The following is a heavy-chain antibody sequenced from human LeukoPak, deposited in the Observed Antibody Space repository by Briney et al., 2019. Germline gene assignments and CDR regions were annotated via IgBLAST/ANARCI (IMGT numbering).Heavy chain of an antibody. D-gene: IGHD5-12*01. Sequence: PSETLSLTCTVSGGSISSGDYYWSWIRQPPGKGLEWIGYIYCSGSTYYNPSLKSRVTISVDTSKNQFSLKLSSVTAADTAVYYCARVSHDIVASFDIWGQGTMVTVSS. J-gene: IGHJ3*02. CDR3: ARVSHDIVASFDI. CDR1: GGSISSGDYY. V-gene: IGHV4-30-4*01. CDR2: IYCSGST.